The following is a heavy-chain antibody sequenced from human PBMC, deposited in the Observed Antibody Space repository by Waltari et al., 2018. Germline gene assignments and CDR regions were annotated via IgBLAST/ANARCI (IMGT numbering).Heavy chain of an antibody. CDR2: IFSNDEK. J-gene: IGHJ2*01. Sequence: QVTLKESGPVLVKPTETLTLTCTVSGFSLSNARMGVSWIRQPPGKALEWLAHIFSNDEKSYSTSRKARLTISKDTSKSQVVLTMTNMDPVDTATYYCARILGYCTNGVCYLSRYWYFDLWGRGTLVTVSS. CDR3: ARILGYCTNGVCYLSRYWYFDL. D-gene: IGHD2-8*01. V-gene: IGHV2-26*01. CDR1: GFSLSNARMG.